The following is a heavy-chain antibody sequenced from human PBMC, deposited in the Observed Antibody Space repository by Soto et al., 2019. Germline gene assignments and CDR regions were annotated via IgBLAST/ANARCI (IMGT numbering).Heavy chain of an antibody. J-gene: IGHJ1*01. V-gene: IGHV1-18*01. CDR3: ARGRTVSSIGPLLV. Sequence: QIQLVQSGAEVKKPGASVKVSCKASCYTLFDYGVSWVRQAPGQGLEWMGWVSPKSGNTDYARKVQGRVTMTTDISTSTAYLELRGLISDDTGVYYCARGRTVSSIGPLLVWGQGTLVSVS. CDR1: CYTLFDYG. CDR2: VSPKSGNT. D-gene: IGHD1-1*01.